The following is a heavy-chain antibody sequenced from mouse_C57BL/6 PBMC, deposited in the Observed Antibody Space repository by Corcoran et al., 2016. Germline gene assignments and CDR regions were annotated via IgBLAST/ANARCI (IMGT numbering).Heavy chain of an antibody. V-gene: IGHV1-26*01. CDR2: INPNNGGT. J-gene: IGHJ3*01. CDR3: ARSNYGNYKD. Sequence: EVQLQQSGPELVKPGASVKISCKASGYTFTDYYMNWVKQSHGKSLEWIGDINPNNGGTSYNQKFKGKATLTVDKSSSTAYMELRSLTSEDSEVYYCARSNYGNYKDWGQGTLVTVSA. D-gene: IGHD2-1*01. CDR1: GYTFTDYY.